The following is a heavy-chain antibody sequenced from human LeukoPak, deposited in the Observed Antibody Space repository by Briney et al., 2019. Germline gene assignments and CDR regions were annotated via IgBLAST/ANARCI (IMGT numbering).Heavy chain of an antibody. J-gene: IGHJ4*02. V-gene: IGHV1-46*01. Sequence: ASVKVSCKASGYTFTDYYMHWVRQAPGQGLEWMGIINPSGGSTSYAQKFQGRVTMTRDTSTSTVYMELSSLRSEDTAVYYCARDLSDIVVVPAAVTLDYWGQGTLVTVSS. CDR2: INPSGGST. D-gene: IGHD2-2*01. CDR1: GYTFTDYY. CDR3: ARDLSDIVVVPAAVTLDY.